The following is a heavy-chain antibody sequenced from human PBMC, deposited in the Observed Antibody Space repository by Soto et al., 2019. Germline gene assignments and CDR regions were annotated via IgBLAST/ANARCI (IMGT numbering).Heavy chain of an antibody. D-gene: IGHD3-22*01. CDR3: ATGSPYYYDSSGYYPH. CDR2: ISYYGSNK. CDR1: GFTFSSYG. J-gene: IGHJ4*02. Sequence: PGGSLRLSCAASGFTFSSYGMHWVRQAPGKGLEWVAVISYYGSNKYYADSVKGRFTISRDNSKNTLYLQMNSLRAEDTAVYYCATGSPYYYDSSGYYPHWGQGTLVTVSS. V-gene: IGHV3-30*03.